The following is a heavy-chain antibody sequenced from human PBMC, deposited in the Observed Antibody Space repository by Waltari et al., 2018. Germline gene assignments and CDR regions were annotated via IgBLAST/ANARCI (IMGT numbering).Heavy chain of an antibody. CDR2: INYSGST. Sequence: QLQLQESGPGLVKPSETLSLTCTVSGGSISSSRYYWGWIRQPPGKGLEWIGSINYSGSTYYNPSLKSRVTISVDTSKNQFSLKLSSVTAADTAVYYCARGGFFGAFDIWGQGTMVTVSS. J-gene: IGHJ3*02. D-gene: IGHD3-10*01. CDR1: GGSISSSRYY. CDR3: ARGGFFGAFDI. V-gene: IGHV4-39*01.